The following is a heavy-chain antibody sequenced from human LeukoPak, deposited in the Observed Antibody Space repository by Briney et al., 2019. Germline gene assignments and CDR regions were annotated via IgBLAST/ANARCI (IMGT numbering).Heavy chain of an antibody. J-gene: IGHJ4*02. Sequence: PSETLSLTCTVSGGSISSYYWSWVRQPAGKGLEWIGRIYTSGSTNYNPSLKSRVTISVDTSKNQFSLKLSSVTAADTAVYSCATHSRQAPPILTRYSSSWAVIDYWGQGTLVTVSS. V-gene: IGHV4-4*07. CDR3: ATHSRQAPPILTRYSSSWAVIDY. D-gene: IGHD6-13*01. CDR2: IYTSGST. CDR1: GGSISSYY.